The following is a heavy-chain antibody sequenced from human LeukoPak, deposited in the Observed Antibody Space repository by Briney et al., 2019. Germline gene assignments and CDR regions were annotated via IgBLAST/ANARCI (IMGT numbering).Heavy chain of an antibody. CDR2: ISYDGSNK. CDR3: ASTYYYDSSGYLGAFDI. V-gene: IGHV3-30*04. D-gene: IGHD3-22*01. CDR1: GFTFSSYA. Sequence: PGGSLRLSCAASGFTFSSYAKHWVRQAPGKGLEWVAVISYDGSNKYYADSVKGRFTISRDNSKNTLYLQMNSLRAEDTAVYYCASTYYYDSSGYLGAFDIWGQGTMVTVSS. J-gene: IGHJ3*02.